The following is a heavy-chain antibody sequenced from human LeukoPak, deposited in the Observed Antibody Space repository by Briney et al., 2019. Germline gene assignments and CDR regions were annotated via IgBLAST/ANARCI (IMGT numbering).Heavy chain of an antibody. CDR3: GKEFSNSWLF. CDR2: ISSSGGST. D-gene: IGHD6-13*01. CDR1: GFTFSSYG. Sequence: GGSLRLSCADSGFTFSSYGMTWVRQAPGKGLEWVSYISSSGGSTYYADSVKGRFTISRDNSKNTVYLQMNSLRAEDTAVYYCGKEFSNSWLFWGQGTLVTVSS. J-gene: IGHJ4*02. V-gene: IGHV3-23*01.